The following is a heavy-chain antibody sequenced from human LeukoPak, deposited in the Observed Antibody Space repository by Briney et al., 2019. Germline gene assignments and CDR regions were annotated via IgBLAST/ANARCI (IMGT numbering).Heavy chain of an antibody. V-gene: IGHV3-30-3*01. CDR2: VSADGNSK. J-gene: IGHJ3*02. D-gene: IGHD6-19*01. Sequence: GGSLRLSCIASGFTLSTYPAMHWVRQAPGKGLEWVAAVSADGNSKFYIDSVQGRFTISREISENSLYLEMNSLTPEDTAVYYCARGTYSSGRCDVFDIWGQGTMVTVSS. CDR1: GFTLSTYPA. CDR3: ARGTYSSGRCDVFDI.